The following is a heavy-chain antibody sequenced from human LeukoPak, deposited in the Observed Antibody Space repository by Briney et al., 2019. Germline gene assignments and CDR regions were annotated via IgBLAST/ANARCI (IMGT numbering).Heavy chain of an antibody. CDR1: GFTFSSYW. Sequence: GGSLRLSCAASGFTFSSYWMHWVRQAPGKGLVWVSRINSDGSSTSYADSVKGRFTISRDNAKSSLYLQMNSLRAEDTAVYYCARDLISRWAVITMIVVGPFDYWGQGTLVTVSS. V-gene: IGHV3-74*01. CDR2: INSDGSST. D-gene: IGHD3-22*01. J-gene: IGHJ4*02. CDR3: ARDLISRWAVITMIVVGPFDY.